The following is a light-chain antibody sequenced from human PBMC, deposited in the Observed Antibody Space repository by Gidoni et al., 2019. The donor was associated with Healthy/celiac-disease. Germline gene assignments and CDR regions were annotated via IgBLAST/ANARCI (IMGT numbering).Light chain of an antibody. CDR1: QSLSSSY. J-gene: IGKJ1*01. V-gene: IGKV3-20*01. CDR2: GAS. CDR3: QQYGSSPPWT. Sequence: ESVSTQSPGTLSLSPGERATLSCRASQSLSSSYFAWYQQKPGKAPRLLIYGASSRATGIPDRFSGSGSGTDFTLTISRLEPEDFAVYYCQQYGSSPPWTFGQGTKVEIQ.